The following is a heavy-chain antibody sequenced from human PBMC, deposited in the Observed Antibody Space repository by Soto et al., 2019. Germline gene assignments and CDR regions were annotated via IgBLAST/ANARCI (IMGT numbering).Heavy chain of an antibody. CDR2: INPKSGGT. V-gene: IGHV1-2*04. CDR3: ARGHSTDCSNGVCSFFYNHEMDV. Sequence: GSSVKVSCKASGYSFTYYHIHWVRQAPGQGLEWLGRINPKSGGTSTAQKFQGWGTMTRDRSISTVYMELTRLRSDDTAVYFCARGHSTDCSNGVCSFFYNHEMDVCGQGTTVTGSS. D-gene: IGHD2-8*01. J-gene: IGHJ6*02. CDR1: GYSFTYYH.